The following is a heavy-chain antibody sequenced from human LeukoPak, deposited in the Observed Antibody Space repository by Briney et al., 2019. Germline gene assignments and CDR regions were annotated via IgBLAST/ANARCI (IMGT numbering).Heavy chain of an antibody. D-gene: IGHD1-26*01. CDR1: GGSISRTNYY. J-gene: IGHJ3*02. Sequence: SETLSLTCTVSGGSISRTNYYWGWIRQPPGKGLEWIGSVHSGGTTYYNPALKSRVTISVDTSRSQFSLNLGSVTAADTAVYFCASLATVEARRSAFDIWGQGTTVTVSS. V-gene: IGHV4-39*01. CDR2: VHSGGTT. CDR3: ASLATVEARRSAFDI.